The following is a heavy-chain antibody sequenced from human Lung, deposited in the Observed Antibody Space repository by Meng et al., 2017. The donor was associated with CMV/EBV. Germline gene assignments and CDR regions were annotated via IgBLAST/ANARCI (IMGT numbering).Heavy chain of an antibody. D-gene: IGHD3-10*01. CDR3: AIKVRGSGSYYNAYYYGMDV. J-gene: IGHJ6*02. V-gene: IGHV1-69*10. Sequence: SXXVSCKASGGTFSSYAISWVRQAPGQGLEWMGGIIPILGIANYAQKFQGRVTITADKSTSTAYMELSSLRSEDTAVYYCAIKVRGSGSYYNAYYYGMDVWGQGXTVTVSS. CDR2: IIPILGIA. CDR1: GGTFSSYA.